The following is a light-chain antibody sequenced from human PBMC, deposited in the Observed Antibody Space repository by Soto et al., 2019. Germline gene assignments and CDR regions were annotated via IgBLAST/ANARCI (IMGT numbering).Light chain of an antibody. CDR3: SSYTSSSTPGTV. V-gene: IGLV2-14*03. CDR2: DVS. J-gene: IGLJ1*01. CDR1: GSDVVGYNY. Sequence: QSVLTQPASVSGSPGESITISCTGTGSDVVGYNYVSWYQHHPGKAPKLILYDVSNRPSGVSYRFSGSKSGNTASLTISGLQAEDEADYYCSSYTSSSTPGTVFGTGTKVTV.